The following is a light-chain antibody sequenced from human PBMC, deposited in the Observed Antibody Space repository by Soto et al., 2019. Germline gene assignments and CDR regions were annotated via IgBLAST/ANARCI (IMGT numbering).Light chain of an antibody. CDR2: DAS. J-gene: IGKJ5*01. Sequence: EIVLTQSPGTLSLSPGERATLSCRASQSVSSSYLAWYQQKPGLATRLLIYDASTRATGIPDRFGGSGSGTDFTLTISRLEPEDFAVYYCQQYGGSPVTFGQGTRLEIK. CDR1: QSVSSSY. CDR3: QQYGGSPVT. V-gene: IGKV3D-20*01.